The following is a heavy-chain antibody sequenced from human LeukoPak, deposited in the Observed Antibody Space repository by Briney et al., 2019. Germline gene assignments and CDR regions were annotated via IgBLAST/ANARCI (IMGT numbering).Heavy chain of an antibody. D-gene: IGHD5-18*01. V-gene: IGHV3-21*01. CDR3: ARGLYNYGSNWFDP. Sequence: PGGSLRLSCAASGFTFSSYTIHRVRQAPGKGLEWVSSISSTSSYIYYADSVKGRFTISRDNTKNSLYLQMNSLRAEDTAVYYCARGLYNYGSNWFDPWGQGTLVTVSS. J-gene: IGHJ5*02. CDR1: GFTFSSYT. CDR2: ISSTSSYI.